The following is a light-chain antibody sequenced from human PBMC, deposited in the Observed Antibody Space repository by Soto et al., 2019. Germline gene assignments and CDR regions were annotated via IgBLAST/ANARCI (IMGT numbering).Light chain of an antibody. J-gene: IGKJ1*01. CDR1: QNIRKY. CDR2: AAS. Sequence: DIQMTPSPSSLSASVGDRVTITCRASQNIRKYLNWYQQKPGKAPKLLSYAASNLQSGAPSRFSGSGSGTDFTLTINSLEPDDFATYFCQQSYSTTQRPFGQGTKVEIK. V-gene: IGKV1-39*01. CDR3: QQSYSTTQRP.